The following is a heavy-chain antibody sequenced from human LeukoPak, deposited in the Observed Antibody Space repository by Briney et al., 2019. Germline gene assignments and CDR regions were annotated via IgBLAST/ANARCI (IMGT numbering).Heavy chain of an antibody. CDR2: INGGGNTT. Sequence: QSGGSLRLSCAASGFAFSSFAMGWVRQSPGKGLEWLSTINGGGNTTFYSDSVKGRFTISRDNSKNTLYLQMNSLRAEDTAVYYCARALGRYSYASDYWGQGTLVTVSS. D-gene: IGHD5-18*01. J-gene: IGHJ4*02. V-gene: IGHV3-23*01. CDR1: GFAFSSFA. CDR3: ARALGRYSYASDY.